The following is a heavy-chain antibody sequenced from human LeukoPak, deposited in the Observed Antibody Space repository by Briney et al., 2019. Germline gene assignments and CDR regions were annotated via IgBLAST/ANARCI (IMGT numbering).Heavy chain of an antibody. Sequence: PAGTLRLSCAASGFTFSTYGLSWVRQAPGEGLEWVSSITMSGGGSTYGDSVKGRFTITRDNSKNTLYLQMNSLRAEDTAVYYCAKDGQLRGQGTLVTVSS. V-gene: IGHV3-23*01. CDR3: AKDGQL. CDR2: ITMSGGGS. J-gene: IGHJ4*02. D-gene: IGHD5-24*01. CDR1: GFTFSTYG.